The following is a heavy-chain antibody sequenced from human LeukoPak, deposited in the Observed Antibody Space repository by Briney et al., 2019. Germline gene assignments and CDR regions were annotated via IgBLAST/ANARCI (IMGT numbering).Heavy chain of an antibody. CDR3: AKDVRGDPLPGYFDY. CDR1: GFTFSSYG. CDR2: IRYDGSNK. J-gene: IGHJ4*02. D-gene: IGHD3-10*02. V-gene: IGHV3-30*02. Sequence: TGGSLRLSCAASGFTFSSYGMHWVRQAPGKGLEWVAFIRYDGSNKYYADSVKGRFTISRDNSKNTLYLQMNSLRAEDTAVYYCAKDVRGDPLPGYFDYWGQGTLVTVSS.